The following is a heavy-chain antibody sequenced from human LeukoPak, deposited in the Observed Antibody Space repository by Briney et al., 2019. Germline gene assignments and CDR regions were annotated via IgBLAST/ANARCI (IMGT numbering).Heavy chain of an antibody. D-gene: IGHD2-15*01. J-gene: IGHJ5*02. CDR3: ARVEYCSGGSCYENWFGP. CDR1: GYTFTGYH. CDR2: INPNSGGT. V-gene: IGHV1-2*02. Sequence: ASVKVSCKASGYTFTGYHMHWVRQAPGQGLEWMGWINPNSGGTNYVQKFQGRVTMTRDTSISTAYMELSRLRSDDTAVYYCARVEYCSGGSCYENWFGPWGQGTLVTVSS.